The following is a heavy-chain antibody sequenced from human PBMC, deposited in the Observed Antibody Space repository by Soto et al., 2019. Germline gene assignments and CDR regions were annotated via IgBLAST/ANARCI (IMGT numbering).Heavy chain of an antibody. CDR1: GFTFSSYA. CDR2: ISGSGGRT. Sequence: EVQLLESGGGLVQPGASLRLSCAASGFTFSSYAMSWVRQVPGKGLEWVSGISGSGGRTYYADSVKGRFTISRDNSKNPLYLQMNSPRAEDTAVYYCAKALGGVMEYEGAGKWFDPWGQGTLVTVSS. CDR3: AKALGGVMEYEGAGKWFDP. V-gene: IGHV3-23*01. J-gene: IGHJ5*02. D-gene: IGHD2-8*01.